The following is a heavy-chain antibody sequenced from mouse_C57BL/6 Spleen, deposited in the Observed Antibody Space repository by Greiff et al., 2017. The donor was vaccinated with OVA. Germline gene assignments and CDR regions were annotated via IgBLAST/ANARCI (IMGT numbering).Heavy chain of an antibody. CDR2: ISSGSSTI. CDR1: GFTFSDYG. CDR3: ARDTLPTVSDFDY. Sequence: VQLKESGGGLVKPGGSLKLSCAASGFTFSDYGMHWVRQAPEKGLEWVAYISSGSSTIYYADTVKGRFTISRDNATNTLFLQMTSLRSEDTAVYYCARDTLPTVSDFDYWGQGTTLTVSS. J-gene: IGHJ2*01. D-gene: IGHD4-1*02. V-gene: IGHV5-17*01.